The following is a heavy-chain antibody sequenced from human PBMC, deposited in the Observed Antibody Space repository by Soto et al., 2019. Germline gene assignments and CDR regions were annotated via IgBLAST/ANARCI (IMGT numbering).Heavy chain of an antibody. CDR3: ARLISGTYSDWFDP. CDR1: GYTFTRYG. CDR2: ISADSVKT. D-gene: IGHD1-26*01. V-gene: IGHV1-18*01. Sequence: ASVKVSCKASGYTFTRYGITWVRQAPGQGLEWMGWISADSVKTKYAQKIQGRVTMTTDTSTSTAYVELRSLRSDDTAVYYCARLISGTYSDWFDPWGQGTLVTVSS. J-gene: IGHJ5*02.